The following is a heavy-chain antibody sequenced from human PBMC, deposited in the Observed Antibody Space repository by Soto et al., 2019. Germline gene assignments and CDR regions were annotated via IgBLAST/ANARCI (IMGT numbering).Heavy chain of an antibody. CDR1: GGSISSYY. CDR2: IYTSGST. V-gene: IGHV4-4*07. Sequence: SETLSLTCTVSGGSISSYYWSWIRQPAGKGLEWIGRIYTSGSTNYNPSLKSRVTMSVDTSKNQFSLKLSSVTAADTAVYYCARGCSSNSCYDVFDYWGQGTLVTVSS. CDR3: ARGCSSNSCYDVFDY. J-gene: IGHJ4*02. D-gene: IGHD2-2*01.